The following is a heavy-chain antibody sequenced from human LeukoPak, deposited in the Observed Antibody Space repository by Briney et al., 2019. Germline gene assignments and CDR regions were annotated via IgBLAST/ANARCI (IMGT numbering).Heavy chain of an antibody. CDR1: GLTVNNNY. CDR2: IHNTVRI. Sequence: GGSLRLSCAVSGLTVNNNYVNWVRQAPGKGLEWVSVIHNTVRIHYADSVNGRFTISSDTSKNTVYLQMNGLRAEVTAVYYCILTTVATSIEYWGPGTLVTVSP. CDR3: ILTTVATSIEY. J-gene: IGHJ4*02. V-gene: IGHV3-53*01. D-gene: IGHD4-23*01.